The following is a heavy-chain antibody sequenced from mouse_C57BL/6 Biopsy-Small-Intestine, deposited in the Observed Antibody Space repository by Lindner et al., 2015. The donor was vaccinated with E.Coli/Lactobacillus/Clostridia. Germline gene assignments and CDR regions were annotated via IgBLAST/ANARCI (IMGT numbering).Heavy chain of an antibody. CDR2: IYPGDGNT. J-gene: IGHJ2*01. V-gene: IGHV1-82*01. D-gene: IGHD1-1*02. CDR1: GYAFSTSW. Sequence: LQESGPELVKPGASVKISCKASGYAFSTSWMNWVKQRPGKGLEWIGRIYPGDGNTNYNGKFKDKATLTADKSSSTAYMQLSSLTSEDSAVYFCARGGFYDGSCDYWGQGTTLTVSS. CDR3: ARGGFYDGSCDY.